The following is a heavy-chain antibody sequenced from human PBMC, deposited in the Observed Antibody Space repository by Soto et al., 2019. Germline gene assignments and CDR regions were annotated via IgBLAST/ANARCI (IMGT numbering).Heavy chain of an antibody. D-gene: IGHD3-22*01. CDR1: GFPFSKYA. V-gene: IGHV3-23*01. J-gene: IGHJ5*02. CDR2: ISYNGRGT. CDR3: EKDGVPNDGRGYYSILTAS. Sequence: GGSLRLSCAASGFPFSKYAMTWARQAPGKGLEWVSAISYNGRGTYYVESVKGRFTVSRDNSKNTLYLQMHSLRAEETAVYYYEKDGVPNDGRGYYSILTASWGQGTVVT.